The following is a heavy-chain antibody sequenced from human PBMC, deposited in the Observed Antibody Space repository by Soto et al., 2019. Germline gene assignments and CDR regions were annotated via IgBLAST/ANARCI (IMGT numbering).Heavy chain of an antibody. Sequence: EVQLVESGGGLVQPGGSLRLSCAASGFTFSNYWMHWVRQAPGKGLVWVSRIYSDGSGPMYADSVKGGFTISRDNAKSTLYLQMNSLRAEDTAVYYCATLNSFGSDYWGRGTLVTVSS. V-gene: IGHV3-74*03. CDR2: IYSDGSGP. D-gene: IGHD5-18*01. CDR3: ATLNSFGSDY. J-gene: IGHJ4*02. CDR1: GFTFSNYW.